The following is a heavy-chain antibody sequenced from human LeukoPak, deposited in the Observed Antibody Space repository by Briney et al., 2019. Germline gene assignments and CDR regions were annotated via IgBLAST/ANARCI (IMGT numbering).Heavy chain of an antibody. J-gene: IGHJ4*02. Sequence: PSETLSLTCAVYGGSFSGYYWSWIRQPPGKGLEWIGEINHSGSTNYNPSPKSRVTISVDTSKNQFSLKLSSVTAADTAVYYCARRRIGVMWVYYFDYWGQGTLVTVSS. D-gene: IGHD1-26*01. V-gene: IGHV4-34*01. CDR1: GGSFSGYY. CDR3: ARRRIGVMWVYYFDY. CDR2: INHSGST.